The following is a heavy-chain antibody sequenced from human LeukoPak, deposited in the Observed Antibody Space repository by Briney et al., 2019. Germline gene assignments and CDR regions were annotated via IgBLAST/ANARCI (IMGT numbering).Heavy chain of an antibody. V-gene: IGHV3-21*01. CDR3: ARERHHYDFWSGYYPYYFDY. CDR2: ISSSSSYI. J-gene: IGHJ4*02. Sequence: GGSLRLSCAASGVTFSSYSLNWVRQAPGKGLEWVSSISSSSSYIYYADSVKGRFTISRDNAKNSLYLQMNSLRAEDTAVYYCARERHHYDFWSGYYPYYFDYWGQGTLVTVSS. CDR1: GVTFSSYS. D-gene: IGHD3-3*01.